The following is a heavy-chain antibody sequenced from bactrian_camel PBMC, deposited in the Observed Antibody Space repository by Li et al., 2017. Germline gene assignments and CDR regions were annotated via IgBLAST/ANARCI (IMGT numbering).Heavy chain of an antibody. CDR3: AASTRSTWNLNPSNYDY. J-gene: IGHJ4*01. CDR1: DNVSKYY. CDR2: IATGSGNT. V-gene: IGHV3S40*01. Sequence: VQLVESGGGSVQAGGSLRLACQASDNVSKYYMAWFRQAPGKEREGVARIATGSGNTYYADSVKGRFTISQDNAKNTVYLQMNSLKPEDTAMYFCAASTRSTWNLNPSNYDYWGQ. D-gene: IGHD2*01.